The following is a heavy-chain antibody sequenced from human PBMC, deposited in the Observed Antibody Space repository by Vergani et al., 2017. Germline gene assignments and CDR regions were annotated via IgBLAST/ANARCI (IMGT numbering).Heavy chain of an antibody. CDR1: NDSVSNTFYY. Sequence: QVQLQESGPGLVKPSETLSLTCTVSNDSVSNTFYYWGWIRQPPGKGLEWIASIYYSGSTYYNPSLNGRVTIFVDKSKNILSLRLNSVTAADTAVYYCARGETRTDWFDPLGQGTLVTVSS. CDR2: IYYSGST. J-gene: IGHJ5*02. V-gene: IGHV4-39*01. CDR3: ARGETRTDWFDP. D-gene: IGHD3/OR15-3a*01.